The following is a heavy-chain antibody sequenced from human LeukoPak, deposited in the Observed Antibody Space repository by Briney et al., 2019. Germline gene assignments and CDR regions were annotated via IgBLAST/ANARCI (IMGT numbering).Heavy chain of an antibody. CDR2: IYYSGST. V-gene: IGHV4-31*03. D-gene: IGHD3-10*01. Sequence: SDTLSLTCTVSGGSISSGGYYWSWLRQHPGKGLEGFGYIYYSGSTYYNPSLKSRVTISVDTSKNQFSLKLSSVTAADTAVYYCARVTGSGSYSIDYGGQGTLVTVSA. CDR1: GGSISSGGYY. J-gene: IGHJ4*02. CDR3: ARVTGSGSYSIDY.